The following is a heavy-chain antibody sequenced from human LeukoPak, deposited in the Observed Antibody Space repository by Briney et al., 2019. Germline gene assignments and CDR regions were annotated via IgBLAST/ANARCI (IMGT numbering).Heavy chain of an antibody. CDR1: GGSVSSGTYY. V-gene: IGHV4-61*01. CDR3: ARDPGCSGGSCYSDWYFDL. D-gene: IGHD2-15*01. J-gene: IGHJ2*01. CDR2: IYYSGST. Sequence: SETLSLTCTVSGGSVSSGTYYWSWIRQPPGEGLEWIGYIYYSGSTNYNPSLKSRVTISVDTSKNQFSLKLSSVTAEDTAVYYCARDPGCSGGSCYSDWYFDLWGRGTLVTVSS.